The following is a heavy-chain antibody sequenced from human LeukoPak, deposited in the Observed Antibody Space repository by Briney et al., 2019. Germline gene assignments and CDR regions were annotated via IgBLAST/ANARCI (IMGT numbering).Heavy chain of an antibody. Sequence: GGSLRLSCAASGFTFSSYGMHWVRQAPGKGLEWVAFIRYDGSNKYYADSVKGRFTISRDNSKNTLYLQMNSLRAEDTAVYYCARGGIVVVPPDISHHEALDVWGQGTMVTVSS. J-gene: IGHJ3*01. CDR3: ARGGIVVVPPDISHHEALDV. D-gene: IGHD2-2*01. CDR2: IRYDGSNK. V-gene: IGHV3-30*02. CDR1: GFTFSSYG.